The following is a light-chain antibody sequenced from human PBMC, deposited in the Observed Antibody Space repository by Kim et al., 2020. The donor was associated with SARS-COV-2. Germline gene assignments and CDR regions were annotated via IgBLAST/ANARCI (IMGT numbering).Light chain of an antibody. CDR2: YDS. CDR3: QVWGIGSDRV. J-gene: IGLJ3*02. CDR1: NIGSKS. Sequence: SYELTQPPSVSVAPGQTARITCGVNNIGSKSVHWYQQKPGQAPVLVIYYDSDRPSRIPERFSGSNSGNTATLTISRVEAGDEADYYCQVWGIGSDRVFGG. V-gene: IGLV3-21*01.